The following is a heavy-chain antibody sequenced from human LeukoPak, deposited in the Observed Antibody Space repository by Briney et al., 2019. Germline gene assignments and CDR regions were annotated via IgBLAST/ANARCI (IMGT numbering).Heavy chain of an antibody. CDR3: AKDLGGSGSHYFDY. CDR2: MNPNSYNT. J-gene: IGHJ4*02. CDR1: GYTFTSND. D-gene: IGHD3-10*01. V-gene: IGHV1-8*01. Sequence: GASVKVSCKASGYTFTSNDINWVRQATGQGLEWMGWMNPNSYNTGYAQKFQGRVTMTWNTSISTAYMELSSLRFEDTAVYYCAKDLGGSGSHYFDYWGQGTLVTVSS.